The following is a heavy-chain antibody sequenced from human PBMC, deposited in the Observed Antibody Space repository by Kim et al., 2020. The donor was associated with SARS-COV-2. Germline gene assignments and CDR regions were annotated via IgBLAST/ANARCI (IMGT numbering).Heavy chain of an antibody. Sequence: ASVKVSCKASGYTFTSYGISWVRQAPGQGLEWMGWISGYSGNTTYAQKLQGRVTMTTDTSTSTAYMALRSLRSDDTAVYYCARDGYSGSYYGFDYWGQGTLVTVSS. V-gene: IGHV1-18*01. CDR1: GYTFTSYG. D-gene: IGHD1-26*01. J-gene: IGHJ4*02. CDR2: ISGYSGNT. CDR3: ARDGYSGSYYGFDY.